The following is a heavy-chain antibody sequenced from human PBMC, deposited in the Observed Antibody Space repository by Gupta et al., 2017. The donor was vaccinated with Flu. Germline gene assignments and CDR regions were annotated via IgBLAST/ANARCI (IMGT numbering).Heavy chain of an antibody. CDR3: ARGWGSGWVDY. J-gene: IGHJ4*02. V-gene: IGHV4-61*03. CDR1: SGCFY. Sequence: SGCFYWGWVREPQGKGLEWSGYNNKRGTATYNPPLQSRVTISIDTSNNHFSRARTAMTAAYTAVYYCARGWGSGWVDYWGQGTLVTVSS. D-gene: IGHD6-19*01. CDR2: NNKRGTA.